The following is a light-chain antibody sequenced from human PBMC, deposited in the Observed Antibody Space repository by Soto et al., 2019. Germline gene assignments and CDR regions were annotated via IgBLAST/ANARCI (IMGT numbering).Light chain of an antibody. Sequence: DIVMTQSPDSLAVSLGERATINCKSSQSILYNSNNKHSLAWYQHKPGQPPQLLIYWASTRESGVPDRFGGSGSGTDFTLTISSLQAEDVAVYYCQQYYDTPYTFGQGTKLEIK. CDR2: WAS. J-gene: IGKJ2*01. CDR1: QSILYNSNNKHS. V-gene: IGKV4-1*01. CDR3: QQYYDTPYT.